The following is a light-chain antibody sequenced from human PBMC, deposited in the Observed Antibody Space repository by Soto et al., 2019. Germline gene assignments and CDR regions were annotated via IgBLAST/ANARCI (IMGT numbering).Light chain of an antibody. CDR2: LNSDGSH. J-gene: IGLJ2*01. CDR1: SGHSSYS. V-gene: IGLV4-69*01. CDR3: QAGGTGMV. Sequence: QPVLTQSPSASASLGASVKLTCTLSSGHSSYSIAWHQQQPEKGPRFLVKLNSDGSHNKGDGIPDRFSASSSGAERYLTISSLQSEDEADYYCQAGGTGMVFGGGTKVTVL.